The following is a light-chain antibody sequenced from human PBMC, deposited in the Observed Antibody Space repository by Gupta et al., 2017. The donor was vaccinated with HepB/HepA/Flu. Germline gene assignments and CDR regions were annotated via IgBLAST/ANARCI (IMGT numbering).Light chain of an antibody. V-gene: IGKV1-9*01. CDR1: QDISDS. CDR3: HHGSSFPHS. Sequence: DIQLTQSPSLLSASVGDRVTITCRASQDISDSLAWYQQKPGKAPKVLIYVASTLQGAVPSRFSGNGSGTDFTLTMSSLQPEDFATYYCHHGSSFPHSFGRGTRVEIK. CDR2: VAS. J-gene: IGKJ2*03.